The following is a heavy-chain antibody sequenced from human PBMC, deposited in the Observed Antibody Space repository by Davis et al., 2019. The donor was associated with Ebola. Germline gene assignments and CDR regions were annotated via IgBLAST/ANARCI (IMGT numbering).Heavy chain of an antibody. D-gene: IGHD2-2*01. V-gene: IGHV1-24*01. Sequence: ASVKVSCKASGYTFTSYGISWVRQAPGKGLEWMGGFDPEDGETIYAQKFQGRVTMTEDTSTDTAYMELSSLRSEDTAVYYCATSLVPAAFYYYYGMDVWGQGTTVTVSS. CDR1: GYTFTSYG. J-gene: IGHJ6*02. CDR2: FDPEDGET. CDR3: ATSLVPAAFYYYYGMDV.